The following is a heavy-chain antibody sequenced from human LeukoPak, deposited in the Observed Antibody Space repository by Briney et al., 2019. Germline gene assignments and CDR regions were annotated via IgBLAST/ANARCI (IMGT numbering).Heavy chain of an antibody. D-gene: IGHD3-10*01. Sequence: SETLSLTCTVSGGSISSGGYYWSWIRQHPGKGLEWIGYIYYSGSTYYNPSLKSRVTISVDTSKNQFSLKLSSVTAADTAVYYCARDYYGSGSYELNNWFDPWGQGTLVTVSS. CDR3: ARDYYGSGSYELNNWFDP. J-gene: IGHJ5*02. V-gene: IGHV4-31*03. CDR1: GGSISSGGYY. CDR2: IYYSGST.